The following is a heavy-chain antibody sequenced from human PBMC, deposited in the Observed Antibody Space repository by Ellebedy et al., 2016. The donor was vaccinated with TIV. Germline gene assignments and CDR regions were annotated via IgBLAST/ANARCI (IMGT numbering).Heavy chain of an antibody. D-gene: IGHD1-14*01. CDR1: GLTFSNFG. J-gene: IGHJ4*02. Sequence: PGGSLRLSCVASGLTFSNFGMSWVRQAPGKGLEWVSTISLYNTHYADSVKGRFTISRDNSKNTLYLQMSSLTADDTAVYYCAKSPSRKPGLVDCWGQGTLVTVSS. CDR2: ISLYNT. V-gene: IGHV3-23*01. CDR3: AKSPSRKPGLVDC.